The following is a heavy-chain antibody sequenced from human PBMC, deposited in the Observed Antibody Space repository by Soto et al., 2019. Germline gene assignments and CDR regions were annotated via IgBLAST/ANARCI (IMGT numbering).Heavy chain of an antibody. J-gene: IGHJ6*02. CDR3: ARHHYRTGYYMGYYYGMDV. Sequence: QVQLQQWGAGLLKPSETLSLTCAVYGGSFSGYYWSWIRQPPGKGLEWIGEINHSGSTNYNPSLKSRVTISVDTSKNQFSLKLSSVTAADTAVYYCARHHYRTGYYMGYYYGMDVWGQGTTVTVSS. D-gene: IGHD3-9*01. CDR1: GGSFSGYY. V-gene: IGHV4-34*01. CDR2: INHSGST.